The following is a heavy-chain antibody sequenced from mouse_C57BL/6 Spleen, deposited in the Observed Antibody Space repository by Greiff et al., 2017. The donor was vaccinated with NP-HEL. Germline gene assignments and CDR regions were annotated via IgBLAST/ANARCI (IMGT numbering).Heavy chain of an antibody. Sequence: EVQLQQSGPELVKPGASVKMSCKASGYTFTDYNMPWVKQSHGKSLEWIGYINPDNGGTNYNQKFKGTATMTVNKSSSTAYMELRSLTSEESAFYYWARAGDLAFDYWGQGTTLTVSS. CDR2: INPDNGGT. J-gene: IGHJ2*01. CDR1: GYTFTDYN. D-gene: IGHD3-3*01. V-gene: IGHV1-22*01. CDR3: ARAGDLAFDY.